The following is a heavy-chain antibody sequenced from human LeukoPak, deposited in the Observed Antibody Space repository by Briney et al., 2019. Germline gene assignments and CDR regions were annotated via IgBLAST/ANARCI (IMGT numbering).Heavy chain of an antibody. J-gene: IGHJ4*02. CDR1: RFTFSSYG. D-gene: IGHD6-19*01. CDR2: IRHDGSYQ. V-gene: IGHV3-30*02. CDR3: AKNRDSSDYPRDFDY. Sequence: GGSLRLSCAASRFTFSSYGMHWVRQTPGKGPEWVAFIRHDGSYQQYADSVKGRFTVSRDNSKDTVYLQMSSLRTEDTAVYYCAKNRDSSDYPRDFDYWGQGTLVTVSS.